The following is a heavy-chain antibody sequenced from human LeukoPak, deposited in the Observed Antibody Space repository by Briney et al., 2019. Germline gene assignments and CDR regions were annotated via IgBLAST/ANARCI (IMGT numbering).Heavy chain of an antibody. V-gene: IGHV5-51*01. D-gene: IGHD5-24*01. CDR1: GYSFFNYW. J-gene: IGHJ4*02. CDR3: ASSHNEERFDY. CDR2: IYPGDSDT. Sequence: GESLKISCKGSGYSFFNYWIAWVRQMPGKGLEWMGIIYPGDSDTRYSPSFQGQVTISADKSISTAYLQWSSLKASDTAMYYCASSHNEERFDYWGQGTLVTVSS.